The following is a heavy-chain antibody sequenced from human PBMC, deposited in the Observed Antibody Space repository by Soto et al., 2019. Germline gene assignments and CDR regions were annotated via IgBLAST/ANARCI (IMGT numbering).Heavy chain of an antibody. V-gene: IGHV4-4*08. Sequence: SETLSLTCTVSGGSISGDYWSWIRQPPGKGLEWIAYTGNTNYNPSLMGRVTISVDTSKNQFSLKLSSVTAADTAVYYCARDGSGWAADDTYFDYWGQGTLVTVSS. CDR2: TGNT. J-gene: IGHJ4*02. CDR1: GGSISGDY. CDR3: ARDGSGWAADDTYFDY. D-gene: IGHD6-19*01.